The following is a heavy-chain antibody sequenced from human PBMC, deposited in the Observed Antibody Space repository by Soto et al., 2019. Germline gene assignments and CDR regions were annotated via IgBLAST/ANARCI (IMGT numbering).Heavy chain of an antibody. CDR1: GISLSTSGAV. CDR3: ARGLATLPVFAFDI. D-gene: IGHD3-9*01. J-gene: IGHJ3*02. V-gene: IGHV2-5*01. Sequence: SGTRPVNPTLTLTLTCTLYGISLSTSGAVLAWIRPPPGKALEWLALVYWKDDKHYSPSLKSRLTITKDTSKNQAILTMTNMDPVDTATYYCARGLATLPVFAFDIWGQGTVVTVSS. CDR2: VYWKDDK.